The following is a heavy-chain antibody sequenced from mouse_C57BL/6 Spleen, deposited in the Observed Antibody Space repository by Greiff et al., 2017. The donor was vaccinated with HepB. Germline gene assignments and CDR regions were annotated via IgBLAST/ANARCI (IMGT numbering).Heavy chain of an antibody. Sequence: QVQLQQPGAELVKLGASVKMSCKASGYTFTSYWITWVKQRPGQGLEWIGDIYPGSGSTNYNEKFKSKATLTVDTSSSTAYMQLSSLTSEDSAVYYCARTRTTVVATDWYFDVWGTGTTVTVSS. J-gene: IGHJ1*03. CDR1: GYTFTSYW. CDR3: ARTRTTVVATDWYFDV. V-gene: IGHV1-55*01. D-gene: IGHD1-1*01. CDR2: IYPGSGST.